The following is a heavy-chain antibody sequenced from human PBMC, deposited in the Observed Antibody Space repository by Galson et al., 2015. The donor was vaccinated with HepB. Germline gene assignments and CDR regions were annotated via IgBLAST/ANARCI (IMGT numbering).Heavy chain of an antibody. CDR2: INPNSGGT. Sequence: SVKVSCKASGYTFTGYYMHWVRQAPGQGLEWMGWINPNSGGTNYAQKFQGRVTMTRDTSISTAYMELSRLRSDDTAVYYCARVLGVRKYSSSSLGYYYYYMDVWGKGTTVTVSS. CDR1: GYTFTGYY. D-gene: IGHD6-6*01. CDR3: ARVLGVRKYSSSSLGYYYYYMDV. V-gene: IGHV1-2*02. J-gene: IGHJ6*03.